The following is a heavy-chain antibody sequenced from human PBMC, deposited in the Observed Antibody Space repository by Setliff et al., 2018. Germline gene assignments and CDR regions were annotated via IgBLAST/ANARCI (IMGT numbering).Heavy chain of an antibody. D-gene: IGHD3-10*01. CDR3: ARGYYNDRGYYYLPCSFDS. CDR2: IHGTEGT. V-gene: IGHV4-61*09. CDR1: GGSISSGSYY. J-gene: IGHJ4*02. Sequence: SETLSLTCSVSGGSISSGSYYWTWIRQPAGKALEWIGHIHGTEGTHYNPSLESRVTISRDKSPNQFSLMLRSVTAADTALYYCARGYYNDRGYYYLPCSFDSWGRGIVVTVSS.